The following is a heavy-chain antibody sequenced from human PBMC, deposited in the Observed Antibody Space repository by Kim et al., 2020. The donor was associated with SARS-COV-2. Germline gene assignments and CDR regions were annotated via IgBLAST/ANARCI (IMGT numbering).Heavy chain of an antibody. V-gene: IGHV4-39*01. Sequence: GWIRQPPGKGLEWIGSIYYSGSTYYNPSLKSRVTISVDTSKNQFSLKLSSVTAADTAVYYCSSGYDYSYWGQGTLVTVSS. J-gene: IGHJ4*02. CDR2: IYYSGST. D-gene: IGHD5-12*01. CDR3: SSGYDYSY.